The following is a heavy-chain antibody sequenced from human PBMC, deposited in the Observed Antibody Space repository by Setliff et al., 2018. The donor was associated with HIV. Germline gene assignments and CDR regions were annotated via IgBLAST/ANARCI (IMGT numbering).Heavy chain of an antibody. V-gene: IGHV4-34*01. Sequence: SETLSLTCAVYGQSISGYYWSWIRQPPGRGLEWIGETSHSGKTNYNPSLKSRVTISVDTSKNQFSLKLTSVTAADTAVCYCVTSSSWSSRLNFWGPGMLVTVSS. CDR1: GQSISGYY. CDR2: TSHSGKT. CDR3: VTSSSWSSRLNF. D-gene: IGHD6-13*01. J-gene: IGHJ4*02.